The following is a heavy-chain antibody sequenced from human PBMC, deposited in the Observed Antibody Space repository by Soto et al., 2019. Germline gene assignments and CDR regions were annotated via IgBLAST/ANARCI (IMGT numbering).Heavy chain of an antibody. Sequence: SETLSLTCTVSGGSVSSGDFYWSWIRQPPGKGLEWIGYKYYSGTTFYNPSLKSRVSISVDTSKNQFSLKLNSVTAADTAVYYCSRWVQYDNVLVPPATGGMDGWGQGTTVTVAS. D-gene: IGHD1-1*01. CDR2: KYYSGTT. V-gene: IGHV4-30-4*08. CDR3: SRWVQYDNVLVPPATGGMDG. CDR1: GGSVSSGDFY. J-gene: IGHJ6*02.